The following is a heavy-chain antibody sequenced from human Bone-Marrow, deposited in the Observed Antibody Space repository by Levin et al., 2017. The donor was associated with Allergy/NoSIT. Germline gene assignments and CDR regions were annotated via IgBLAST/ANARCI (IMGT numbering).Heavy chain of an antibody. J-gene: IGHJ4*02. CDR1: GFTVSSNY. CDR2: IYGGGST. D-gene: IGHD3-10*02. V-gene: IGHV3-53*01. CDR3: ASEIPRGSPDNYVPL. Sequence: GGSLRLSCAVSGFTVSSNYMSWVRQAPGKGPEWVSVIYGGGSTYYADSVRGRFTISRDDSGNTRSLQMNRLRVEDTAVYYCASEIPRGSPDNYVPLWGRGTLVTVSS.